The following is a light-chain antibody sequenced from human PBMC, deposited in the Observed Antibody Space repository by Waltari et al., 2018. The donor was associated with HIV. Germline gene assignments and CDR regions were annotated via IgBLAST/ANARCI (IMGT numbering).Light chain of an antibody. CDR3: QQTYTSPRT. Sequence: IQMTQSPSSLSAFVGDRVTITCRASQNISNSLNWYQQKPGKAPEVLIYGATKLQSGVPSRFSGSGSGTDFTLTINSLQPGDFVTYSCQQTYTSPRTFGRGTRLDI. CDR2: GAT. J-gene: IGKJ5*01. V-gene: IGKV1-39*01. CDR1: QNISNS.